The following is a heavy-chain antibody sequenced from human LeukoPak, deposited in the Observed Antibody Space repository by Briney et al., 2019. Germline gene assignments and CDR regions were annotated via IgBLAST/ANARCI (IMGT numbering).Heavy chain of an antibody. J-gene: IGHJ4*02. D-gene: IGHD2-2*02. CDR3: AKGKVVPATIYDY. CDR1: GFTFSSYA. CDR2: FSGGDGST. Sequence: PGGSLRLSCAASGFTFSSYAMSWVRQAPGNGLEWVSGFSGGDGSTSYADSVKGRFTISRDNSTNTLYLQMNSLRAEDTAVYYCAKGKVVPATIYDYWGQGTLVTVSS. V-gene: IGHV3-23*01.